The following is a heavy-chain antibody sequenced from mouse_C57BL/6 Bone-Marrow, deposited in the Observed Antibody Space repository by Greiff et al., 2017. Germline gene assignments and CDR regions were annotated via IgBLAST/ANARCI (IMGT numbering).Heavy chain of an antibody. CDR1: GYPFPSYW. V-gene: IGHV1-55*01. CDR2: IYPGSGST. J-gene: IGHJ3*01. CDR3: ARGNLAWFAY. Sequence: QVQLQQPGAELVKPGASVQMSCKASGYPFPSYWITWVKQRPGQGLEWIGDIYPGSGSTNYNEKFKGKATLTVDTSASTAYMQLSSLTSEDSAVYYCARGNLAWFAYWGQGTLVTVSA.